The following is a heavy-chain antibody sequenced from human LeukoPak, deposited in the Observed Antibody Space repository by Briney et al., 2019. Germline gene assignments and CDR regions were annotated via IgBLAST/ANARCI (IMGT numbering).Heavy chain of an antibody. CDR1: GFTFSSYG. J-gene: IGHJ6*03. CDR2: ISGSGGST. D-gene: IGHD1-14*01. V-gene: IGHV3-23*01. CDR3: ARVANLYYYYYMDV. Sequence: TGGSLRLSCAASGFTFSSYGMSWVRQAPGKGLEWVSAISGSGGSTYYADSVKGRFTISRDNAKHSLYLQMNSLRAEDTAVYYCARVANLYYYYYMDVWGKGTTVTISS.